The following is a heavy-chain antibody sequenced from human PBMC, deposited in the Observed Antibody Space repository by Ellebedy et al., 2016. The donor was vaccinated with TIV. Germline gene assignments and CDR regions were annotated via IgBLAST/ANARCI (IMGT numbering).Heavy chain of an antibody. Sequence: GGSLRLXXAASGFTFSSYWMHWVRQVPGKGLVWVSRINSDGSSTSYADSVKGRFTISRDNARNTLYLQMNSLRADDTAVYYCASDRNGGYSDYWGQGTLVTVSS. CDR1: GFTFSSYW. D-gene: IGHD5-12*01. CDR2: INSDGSST. CDR3: ASDRNGGYSDY. V-gene: IGHV3-74*01. J-gene: IGHJ4*02.